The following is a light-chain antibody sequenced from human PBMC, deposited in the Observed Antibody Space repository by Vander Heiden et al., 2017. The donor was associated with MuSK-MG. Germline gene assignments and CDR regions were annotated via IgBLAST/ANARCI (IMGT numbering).Light chain of an antibody. CDR1: SSDIGFYNY. CDR3: SSYTTSSTLFV. V-gene: IGLV2-14*01. Sequence: QSALTQPASVSGSRGQSITISCTGTSSDIGFYNYVSWYQQHPGKAPKLMIYEVSNRPSGVSNRFSGSKSGNTASLTISGLQAEDEADYYCSSYTTSSTLFVFGTGTKVTVL. CDR2: EVS. J-gene: IGLJ1*01.